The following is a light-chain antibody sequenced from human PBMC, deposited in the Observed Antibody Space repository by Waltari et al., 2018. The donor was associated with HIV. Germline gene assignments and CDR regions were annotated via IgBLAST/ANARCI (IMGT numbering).Light chain of an antibody. CDR1: QSVLYSSNNKNY. Sequence: DIVMTQSPESLAVSLGEGATINCKSSQSVLYSSNNKNYLTWYQQKSGQPPKLLIYWASTRESGVPDRFSGSGSGTDFTLTISNLQAEDVAVYYCQQYYTIPITFGQGTRLEIK. CDR3: QQYYTIPIT. V-gene: IGKV4-1*01. CDR2: WAS. J-gene: IGKJ5*01.